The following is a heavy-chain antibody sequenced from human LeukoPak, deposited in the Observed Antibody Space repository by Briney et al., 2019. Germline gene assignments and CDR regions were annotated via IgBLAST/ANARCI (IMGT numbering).Heavy chain of an antibody. V-gene: IGHV4-59*04. D-gene: IGHD6-13*01. CDR3: ARHAGGISATGIRPFDY. Sequence: SETLSLTCTVSGGSISSYYWSWIRQPPGKGLEWIGSIYYSGSTYYNPSLKSRVTMSVDTSKNQFSLKLSSVTAADTAVYYCARHAGGISATGIRPFDYWGQGTLVTVSS. CDR2: IYYSGST. CDR1: GGSISSYY. J-gene: IGHJ4*02.